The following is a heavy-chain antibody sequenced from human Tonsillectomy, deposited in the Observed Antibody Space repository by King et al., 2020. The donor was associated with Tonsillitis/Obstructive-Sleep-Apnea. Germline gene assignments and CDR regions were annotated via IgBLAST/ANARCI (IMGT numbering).Heavy chain of an antibody. D-gene: IGHD2-2*02. CDR3: AKDFRDCSSTSCYRWFDP. CDR1: GFTFSSYA. CDR2: ISGSGGST. J-gene: IGHJ5*02. Sequence: VQLVESGGGLVQPGGSLRLSCAASGFTFSSYAMSWVRRAPGKGLEWVSAISGSGGSTYYADSVKGRFTISRDNSKNTRYLQMNSLRAEDTAVYYCAKDFRDCSSTSCYRWFDPWGQGTLVTVSS. V-gene: IGHV3-23*04.